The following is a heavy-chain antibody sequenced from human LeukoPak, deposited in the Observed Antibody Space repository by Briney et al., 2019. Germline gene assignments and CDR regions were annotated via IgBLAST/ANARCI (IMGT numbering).Heavy chain of an antibody. Sequence: GGSLRLSCAASGFTFSSYAMSWVRQAPGKGLEWVSAISGSGGSTYYADSVKGRFAISRDNSKNTLYLQMNSLRAEDTAVYYCAKQKSHRAVAETDYWGQGTLVTVSS. CDR2: ISGSGGST. D-gene: IGHD6-19*01. V-gene: IGHV3-23*01. CDR3: AKQKSHRAVAETDY. CDR1: GFTFSSYA. J-gene: IGHJ4*02.